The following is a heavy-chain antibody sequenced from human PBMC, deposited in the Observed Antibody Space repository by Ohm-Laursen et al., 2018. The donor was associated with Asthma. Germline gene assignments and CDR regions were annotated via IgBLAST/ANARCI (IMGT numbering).Heavy chain of an antibody. D-gene: IGHD1-26*01. Sequence: FLRLSCAASGITVSVNYMSWVRQAPGKGLEWVPVIYNGGSTYHADSVRGRFTISRDNSKNTLYLQMNSLRGEDTAVYYCVRAHSGSYSYAFDIWGQGTVVTVSS. CDR1: GITVSVNY. CDR2: IYNGGST. V-gene: IGHV3-53*01. CDR3: VRAHSGSYSYAFDI. J-gene: IGHJ3*02.